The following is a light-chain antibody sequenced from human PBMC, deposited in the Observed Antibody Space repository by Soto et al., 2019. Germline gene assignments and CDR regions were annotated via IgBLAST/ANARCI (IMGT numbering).Light chain of an antibody. CDR1: SSDVGRYKY. Sequence: QSALTQPASVSGSPGQSITISCTGTSSDVGRYKYVSWYQQHPGKAPKLMVYEVTNRPSGVSNRFSGSKPGNTASLTISGLRAEDEADYYCSSYTSYSTVIFGGGTKVTVL. CDR2: EVT. V-gene: IGLV2-14*01. CDR3: SSYTSYSTVI. J-gene: IGLJ2*01.